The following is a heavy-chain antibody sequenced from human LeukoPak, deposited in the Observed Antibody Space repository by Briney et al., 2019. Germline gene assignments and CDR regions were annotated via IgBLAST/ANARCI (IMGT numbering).Heavy chain of an antibody. J-gene: IGHJ6*02. CDR1: GGSISSGGYY. CDR2: IYYSGST. CDR3: ARVNYGMDV. Sequence: PSETLSLTCTVSGGSISSGGYYWNWIRQPPGKGLEWIGYIYYSGSTNYNPSLKSRVTIPVDTSKNQFSLKLSSVTAADTAVYYCARVNYGMDVWGQGTTVTVSS. V-gene: IGHV4-61*08.